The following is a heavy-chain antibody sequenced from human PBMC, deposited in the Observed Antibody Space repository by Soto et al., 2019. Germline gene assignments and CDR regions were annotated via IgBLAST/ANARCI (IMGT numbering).Heavy chain of an antibody. CDR2: TYYKSKWNN. Sequence: SQTLSLTCVISGDSVSSNSAGWNWTRHSPSRGLEWLGRTYYKSKWNNDYALSVKSRITINPDTSKNQFSLHLYSVTPEDTAVYYCTGITWFRGMDVWGQGTPVTVS. CDR3: TGITWFRGMDV. D-gene: IGHD3-10*01. CDR1: GDSVSSNSAG. J-gene: IGHJ6*02. V-gene: IGHV6-1*01.